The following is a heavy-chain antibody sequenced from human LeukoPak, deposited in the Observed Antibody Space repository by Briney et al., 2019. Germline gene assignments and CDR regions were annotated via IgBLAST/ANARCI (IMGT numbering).Heavy chain of an antibody. CDR2: IYSGDNT. CDR1: GFTVSNNC. V-gene: IGHV3-66*02. Sequence: PGGSLRLSCAASGFTVSNNCMSWVRQAPGKGLEWVSVIYSGDNTYYVESVKGRFTISRDNSMNTLFLQMNRLRAEDTAVYYCAGRRVLDASFDYWGQGTLVTVSS. CDR3: AGRRVLDASFDY. D-gene: IGHD3-16*01. J-gene: IGHJ4*02.